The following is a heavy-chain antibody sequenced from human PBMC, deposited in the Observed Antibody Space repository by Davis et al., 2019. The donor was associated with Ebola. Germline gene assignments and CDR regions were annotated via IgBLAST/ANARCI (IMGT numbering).Heavy chain of an antibody. CDR3: AGGTMVRGVYYYGMDV. CDR2: IVVGSGNT. J-gene: IGHJ6*02. D-gene: IGHD3-10*01. Sequence: SVKVSCKAFGFTFSGSGMQWVRQARGQRLEWIGSIVVGSGNTNYAQKFRQRVTMTRDMSTSTVYMELRSLRSDDTAVYYCAGGTMVRGVYYYGMDVWGQGTTVTVSS. CDR1: GFTFSGSG. V-gene: IGHV1-58*02.